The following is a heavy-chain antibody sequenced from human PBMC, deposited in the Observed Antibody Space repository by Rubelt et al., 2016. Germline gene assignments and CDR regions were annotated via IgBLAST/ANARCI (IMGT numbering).Heavy chain of an antibody. CDR2: IKQDGSER. CDR3: ARVLPHGSALFDY. D-gene: IGHD3-10*01. J-gene: IGHJ4*02. CDR1: GFPFSGSP. Sequence: GGSLRLSCAASGFPFSGSPMNWIRQAPGKGLEWVANIKQDGSERQYVDSVKGRFTVSRDKAKSSLYLQMNSLRAEDAALYYCARVLPHGSALFDYWGQGTLVTVSS. V-gene: IGHV3-7*01.